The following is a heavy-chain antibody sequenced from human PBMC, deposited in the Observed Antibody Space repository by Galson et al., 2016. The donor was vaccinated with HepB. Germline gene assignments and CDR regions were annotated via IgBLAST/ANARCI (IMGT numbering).Heavy chain of an antibody. CDR1: GYTFRNYA. CDR2: INAGNGKT. Sequence: SVKVSCKASGYTFRNYAMHWVRQAPGQRLEWMAWINAGNGKTKSSERFQGRVTITRDTSASTAYMELISLRSEDTAVYYCARAMRYYDSSGYPSVGMDVCGQGTTVTVSS. V-gene: IGHV1-3*01. D-gene: IGHD3-22*01. J-gene: IGHJ6*02. CDR3: ARAMRYYDSSGYPSVGMDV.